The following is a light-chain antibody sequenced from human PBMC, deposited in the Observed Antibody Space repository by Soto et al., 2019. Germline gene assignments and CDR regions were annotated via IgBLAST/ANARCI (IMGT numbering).Light chain of an antibody. CDR1: SSDVGTYNR. CDR3: TSYTSRDTVV. J-gene: IGLJ2*01. Sequence: QSALTQPPSVSGSPGQSVTISCTGTSSDVGTYNRVSWYQQPPGTAPKLMIYDVKIRPSGVPDRFSGSKSGNTASLTISGLQAEDEADYYCTSYTSRDTVVFGGGTKLTVL. V-gene: IGLV2-18*02. CDR2: DVK.